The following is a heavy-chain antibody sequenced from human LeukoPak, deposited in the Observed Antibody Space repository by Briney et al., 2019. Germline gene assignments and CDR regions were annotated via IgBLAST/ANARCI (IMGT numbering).Heavy chain of an antibody. CDR3: ARGGGNSYYYYYYYMDV. V-gene: IGHV3-9*01. CDR2: ISWNSGSI. Sequence: GGSLRLSCAASGFTFDDYAMHWVRQAPGKGLEWVSGISWNSGSIGYADSVKGRFTISRDNAKNSLYLQMNSLRAEDTALYYCARGGGNSYYYYYYYMDVWGKGTTVTISS. D-gene: IGHD4-23*01. CDR1: GFTFDDYA. J-gene: IGHJ6*03.